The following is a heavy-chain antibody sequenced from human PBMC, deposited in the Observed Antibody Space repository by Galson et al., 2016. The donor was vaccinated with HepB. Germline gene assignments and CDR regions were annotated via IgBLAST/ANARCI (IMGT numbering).Heavy chain of an antibody. CDR3: ARGPYYYDSAGYPIVDAFDM. CDR1: GYTFNNYA. J-gene: IGHJ3*02. D-gene: IGHD3-22*01. V-gene: IGHV1-18*01. Sequence: SVKVSCKGSGYTFNNYAISWVRQAPGQGLEWMGWISPYNANGKYAQKIQGRVTMTTDTSTSTAYMDLRSLRADDTAVYYCARGPYYYDSAGYPIVDAFDMWGQGTMVTVSS. CDR2: ISPYNANG.